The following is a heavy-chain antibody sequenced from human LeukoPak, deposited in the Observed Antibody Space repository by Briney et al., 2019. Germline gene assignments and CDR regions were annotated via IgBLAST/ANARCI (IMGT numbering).Heavy chain of an antibody. J-gene: IGHJ5*02. V-gene: IGHV1-2*02. CDR1: GYTFTGYY. CDR2: INPNSGGT. D-gene: IGHD6-13*01. CDR3: ARVWGIAAAGNWFDP. Sequence: ASVKVSCKASGYTFTGYYMRWVRQAPGQGLEWMGWINPNSGGTNYAQKFQGRVTMTRDTSTSTAYMELSRLRSDDTAVYYCARVWGIAAAGNWFDPWGQGTLVTVSS.